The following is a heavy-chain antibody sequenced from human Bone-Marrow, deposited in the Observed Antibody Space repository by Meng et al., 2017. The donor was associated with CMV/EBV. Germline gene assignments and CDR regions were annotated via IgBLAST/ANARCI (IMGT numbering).Heavy chain of an antibody. V-gene: IGHV3-21*01. CDR2: ISSSSSYI. CDR3: ARGKGLRFLEWLPDY. CDR1: GFTFSSYS. Sequence: GGSLRLSCAASGFTFSSYSMNWVRQAPGKGLEWVSSISSSSSYIYYADSVKGRFTISRDNAKNSLYLQMNSLRAEDTAVYYCARGKGLRFLEWLPDYWGQGTLVTFSS. D-gene: IGHD3-3*01. J-gene: IGHJ4*02.